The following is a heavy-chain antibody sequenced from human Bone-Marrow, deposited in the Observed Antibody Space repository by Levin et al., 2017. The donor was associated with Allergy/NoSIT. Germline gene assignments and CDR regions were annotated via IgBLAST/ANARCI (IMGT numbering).Heavy chain of an antibody. J-gene: IGHJ4*02. CDR2: ITTEATDT. D-gene: IGHD2-8*01. Sequence: GESLKISCTASGFTFISHWIHWVRQAPGKGLVWVSRITTEATDTTYSDSVKGRFTGSRDNAKNTVYLQMNSLRAEDTAMYYCVRDSPHANFDLWGQGALVTVSS. CDR1: GFTFISHW. CDR3: VRDSPHANFDL. V-gene: IGHV3-74*01.